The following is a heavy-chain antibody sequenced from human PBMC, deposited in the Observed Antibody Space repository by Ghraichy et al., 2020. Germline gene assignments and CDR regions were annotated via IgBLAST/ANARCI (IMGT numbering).Heavy chain of an antibody. J-gene: IGHJ3*01. D-gene: IGHD6-19*01. Sequence: GESLNISCAASGFTFSIHGFYWVRQAPGKGLEYVSAIGADGVTIYYGNSVTGRFTISRDNPKNTLYLQMGSLRAEDTAVYYCARVKETSGHDAFDVWGQGTMVTVSS. CDR2: IGADGVTI. CDR3: ARVKETSGHDAFDV. CDR1: GFTFSIHG. V-gene: IGHV3-64*01.